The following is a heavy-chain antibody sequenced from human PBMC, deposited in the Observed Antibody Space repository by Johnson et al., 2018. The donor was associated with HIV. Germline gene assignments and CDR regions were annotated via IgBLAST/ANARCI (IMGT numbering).Heavy chain of an antibody. CDR1: GFTFSSYW. J-gene: IGHJ3*02. D-gene: IGHD6-19*01. V-gene: IGHV3-7*01. CDR2: ISQDGGGK. Sequence: EVQLVESGGGLVQPGGSLRLSCAASGFTFSSYWMSWVRQAPGKGLEWVATISQDGGGKYYVDSVKGRFTISRDNAKNSLYLQMNSLRAEDTAVYYCARDAVAAENAFDIWGQGTMVTVSS. CDR3: ARDAVAAENAFDI.